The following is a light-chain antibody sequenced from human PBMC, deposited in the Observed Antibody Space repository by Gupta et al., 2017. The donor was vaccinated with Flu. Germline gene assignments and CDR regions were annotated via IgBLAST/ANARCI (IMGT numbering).Light chain of an antibody. V-gene: IGKV3-11*01. CDR2: DAS. CDR1: QSVSSY. J-gene: IGKJ5*01. Sequence: EILFTQTPATLSLSPGERATLSCRASQSVSSYLAWYQQKPGQAPRLLIYDASNRATGIPARFSGSGSGTDFTLTISSLEPEDFAVYYCQQRSNWLITFGQGTRLEIK. CDR3: QQRSNWLIT.